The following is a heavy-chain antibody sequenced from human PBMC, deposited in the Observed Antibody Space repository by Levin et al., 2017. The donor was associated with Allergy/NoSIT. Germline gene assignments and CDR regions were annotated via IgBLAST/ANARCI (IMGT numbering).Heavy chain of an antibody. V-gene: IGHV3-23*01. J-gene: IGHJ3*02. CDR1: GFTFSSYA. Sequence: GGSLRLSCAASGFTFSSYAMSWVRQAPGKGLEWVSGISGSGGDTYYAYSVKGRFTISRDNSKNRMFLQTNSLRAEDTALYYCAKDNGDYALVDAFDIWGQGTMVTVSS. D-gene: IGHD4-17*01. CDR2: ISGSGGDT. CDR3: AKDNGDYALVDAFDI.